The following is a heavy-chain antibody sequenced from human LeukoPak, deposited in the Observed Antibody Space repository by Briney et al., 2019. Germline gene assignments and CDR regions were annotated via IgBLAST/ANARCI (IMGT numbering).Heavy chain of an antibody. CDR1: GYTFTGYY. CDR3: ARDSIAAAGTYYYYYMDV. J-gene: IGHJ6*03. D-gene: IGHD6-13*01. Sequence: GASVKVSCKASGYTFTGYYMHWVRQAPGQGLEWMGWINPNSGGTNYAQKFQGRVTMTRDTSISTAYKELSRLRSDDTAVYYCARDSIAAAGTYYYYYMDVWGKGTTVTVSS. CDR2: INPNSGGT. V-gene: IGHV1-2*02.